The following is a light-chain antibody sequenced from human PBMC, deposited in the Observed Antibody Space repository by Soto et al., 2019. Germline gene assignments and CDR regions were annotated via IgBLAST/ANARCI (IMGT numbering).Light chain of an antibody. J-gene: IGKJ2*01. CDR3: QQRSNWPPYT. Sequence: EIVLTQSPATLSLSPGERATLSCRASQSVSSYLAWYQQKPGQAPRLLIYDASNRATGIQARFSGSGSGTDFTLTISSLEPEDFAVYYFQQRSNWPPYTFGQGTKLEIK. CDR2: DAS. CDR1: QSVSSY. V-gene: IGKV3-11*01.